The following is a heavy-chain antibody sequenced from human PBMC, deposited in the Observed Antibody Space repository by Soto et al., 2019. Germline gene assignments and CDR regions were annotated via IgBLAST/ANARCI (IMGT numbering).Heavy chain of an antibody. J-gene: IGHJ4*02. D-gene: IGHD1-26*01. CDR1: GFTFSSYA. CDR2: ISYDGSNK. V-gene: IGHV3-30-3*01. Sequence: QVQLVESGGGVVQPGRSLRLSCAASGFTFSSYAMHWVRQAPGKGLEWVAVISYDGSNKYYADSVKGRFTISRDNSKNTLYRQMNSLRAEDTAVYYCARDEYSGSYYLDYWGQGTLVTVSS. CDR3: ARDEYSGSYYLDY.